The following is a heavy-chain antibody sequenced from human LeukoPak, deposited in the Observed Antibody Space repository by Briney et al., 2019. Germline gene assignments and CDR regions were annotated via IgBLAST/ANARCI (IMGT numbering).Heavy chain of an antibody. CDR3: ARGAHYDFWSGDPTYYFDY. CDR2: ISAYNGNT. Sequence: ASVKVSFKASVYTCTSYGICWVRQAPGQGLEGMGWISAYNGNTNYAQKLQGRVTITTDTSTSTAYMELRSLRSDDAAVYYCARGAHYDFWSGDPTYYFDYWGQGTLVTVS. J-gene: IGHJ4*02. D-gene: IGHD3-3*01. CDR1: VYTCTSYG. V-gene: IGHV1-18*01.